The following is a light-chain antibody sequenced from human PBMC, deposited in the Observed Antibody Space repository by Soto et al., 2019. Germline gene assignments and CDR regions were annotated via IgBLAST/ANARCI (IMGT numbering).Light chain of an antibody. CDR1: RSVSSY. CDR3: QQYNNWPRT. V-gene: IGKV3-11*01. CDR2: DAS. J-gene: IGKJ1*01. Sequence: EIVLTQSPATLSLSPGERATLSCRASRSVSSYLAWYQQKPGQAPRLLIYDASNRATGIPARFSGSGSGTDFTLTISSLEPEDFAVYYCQQYNNWPRTFGQGTKVEIK.